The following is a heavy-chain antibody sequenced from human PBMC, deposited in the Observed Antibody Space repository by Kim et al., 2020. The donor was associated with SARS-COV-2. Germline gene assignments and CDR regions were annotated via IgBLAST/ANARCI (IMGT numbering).Heavy chain of an antibody. Sequence: GGSLRLSCAASGFTLRNNCMSWVRQAPGKGLEWVALNNRDGSEEYYADSVKGRFTMSRDNAKNSLYLEMNSLRAEDTAIYYCASLDSARLPGFIWGQGTL. CDR2: NNRDGSEE. V-gene: IGHV3-7*03. D-gene: IGHD3-10*01. J-gene: IGHJ4*02. CDR1: GFTLRNNC. CDR3: ASLDSARLPGFI.